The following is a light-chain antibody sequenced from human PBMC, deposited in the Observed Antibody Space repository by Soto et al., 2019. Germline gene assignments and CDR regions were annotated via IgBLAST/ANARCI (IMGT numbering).Light chain of an antibody. CDR3: QKYDTSPYT. Sequence: ESVLTQSPGTLSLSPGERATLSCRASQTVIKNYFAWYQRKPGQVPRLLIYGASNRATGIPDRFSGDGSGTDFTLTINRLAAEDSVLYYRQKYDTSPYTFGQGTKLEIK. J-gene: IGKJ2*01. CDR2: GAS. CDR1: QTVIKNY. V-gene: IGKV3-20*01.